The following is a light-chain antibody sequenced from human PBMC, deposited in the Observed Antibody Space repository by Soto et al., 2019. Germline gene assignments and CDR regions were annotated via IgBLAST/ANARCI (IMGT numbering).Light chain of an antibody. CDR2: DAS. Sequence: EIVLTQSPATVSLSPGERATLSCRASQSVSSYLAWYQQKPGQAPRLLIYDASNRATGIPARFSGSGSGTDFTLTISSLEPEDFALYYCQQRSNWPPWTFGQGTKVEIK. CDR1: QSVSSY. CDR3: QQRSNWPPWT. V-gene: IGKV3-11*01. J-gene: IGKJ1*01.